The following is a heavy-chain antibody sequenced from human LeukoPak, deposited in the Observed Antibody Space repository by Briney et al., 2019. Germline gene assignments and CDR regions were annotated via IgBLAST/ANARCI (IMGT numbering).Heavy chain of an antibody. V-gene: IGHV1-46*01. CDR3: ARGPGLPIFGVVTYYFDY. CDR1: GYTFTGYY. J-gene: IGHJ4*02. D-gene: IGHD3-3*01. CDR2: INPSGGST. Sequence: GASVKVSCKASGYTFTGYYMHWVRQAPGQGLEWMGIINPSGGSTSYAQKFQGRVTMTRDTSTSTVYMELSSLRSEDTAVYYCARGPGLPIFGVVTYYFDYWGQGTLVTVSS.